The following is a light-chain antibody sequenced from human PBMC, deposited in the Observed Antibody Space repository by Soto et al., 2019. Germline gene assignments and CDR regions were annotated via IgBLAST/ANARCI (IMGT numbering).Light chain of an antibody. CDR3: QHYGTSRT. CDR2: GPS. J-gene: IGKJ1*01. V-gene: IGKV3-20*01. Sequence: FVLTQSPGNLSLSPGETTTLSCRASESLSPHSIAWYQQKPGQAPXLLIYGPSGRATGIPDRISGSGSGTEFTPTISRLDPEFFALYYCQHYGTSRTFGQGTKVDIK. CDR1: ESLSPHS.